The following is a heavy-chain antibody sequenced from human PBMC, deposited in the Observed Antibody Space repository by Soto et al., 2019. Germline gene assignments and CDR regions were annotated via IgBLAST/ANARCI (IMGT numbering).Heavy chain of an antibody. J-gene: IGHJ5*02. CDR1: GGTFSSYA. V-gene: IGHV1-69*06. CDR2: IIPIFGTA. CDR3: ARDPRIVGATTGVGGFDP. Sequence: QVQLVQSGAEVKKPGSSVKVSCKASGGTFSSYAISWVRQAPGQGLEWMGGIIPIFGTANYAQKFQGRVTITADKSTSTAYMELSSLRSEDTAVYYCARDPRIVGATTGVGGFDPWGQGTLVTVSS. D-gene: IGHD1-26*01.